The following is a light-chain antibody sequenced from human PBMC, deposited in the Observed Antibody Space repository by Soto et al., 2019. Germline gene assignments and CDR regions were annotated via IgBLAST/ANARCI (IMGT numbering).Light chain of an antibody. Sequence: EIVLTQSPATLSLSPGERATLSCRASQSVSSYLAWYQQKPGQAPRLLIYDASNRATGIPARFSGSGSGTDFTLTISCLEPEDVAVYYCQQRSDWPSTFGGGTKVEIK. CDR3: QQRSDWPST. V-gene: IGKV3-11*01. J-gene: IGKJ4*01. CDR1: QSVSSY. CDR2: DAS.